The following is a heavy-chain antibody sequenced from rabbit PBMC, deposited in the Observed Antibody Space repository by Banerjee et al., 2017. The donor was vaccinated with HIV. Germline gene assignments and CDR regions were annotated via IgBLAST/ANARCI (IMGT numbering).Heavy chain of an antibody. CDR2: IHAASGST. CDR1: GFSFSSSYW. Sequence: QSLEESGGDLVKPGASLTLTCTASGFSFSSSYWICWVRQAPGKGLEWIACIHAASGSTYYASWAKGRFTISKTSSTTVTLQMTSLTAADTATYFCARSYSTGMGYYGLWGQGTLVTVS. CDR3: ARSYSTGMGYYGL. V-gene: IGHV1S40*01. J-gene: IGHJ4*01. D-gene: IGHD7-1*01.